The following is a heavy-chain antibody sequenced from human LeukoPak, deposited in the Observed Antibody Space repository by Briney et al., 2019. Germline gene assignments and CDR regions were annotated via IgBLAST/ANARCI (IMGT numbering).Heavy chain of an antibody. CDR3: ARRRYYYDSSDAFDI. D-gene: IGHD3-22*01. CDR2: INTNTGNP. CDR1: GYTFTSYG. Sequence: VASVKVSCKASGYTFTSYGISWVRQAPGQGLEWMGWINTNTGNPTYAQGFTGRFVFSLDTSVSTAYLQISSLKAEDTAVYYCARRRYYYDSSDAFDIWGQGTMVTISS. V-gene: IGHV7-4-1*02. J-gene: IGHJ3*02.